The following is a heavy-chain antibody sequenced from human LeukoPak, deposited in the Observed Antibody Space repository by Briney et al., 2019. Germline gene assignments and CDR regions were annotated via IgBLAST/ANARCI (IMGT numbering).Heavy chain of an antibody. CDR2: ISGSGGST. CDR1: GFTFSSYA. D-gene: IGHD4-23*01. V-gene: IGHV3-23*01. J-gene: IGHJ4*02. CDR3: AKDHGGPVAPKSSYYFDY. Sequence: PGGSLRLSCAASGFTFSSYAMSWVRQAPGKGLEWVSAISGSGGSTYYADSVKGRFTISRDNSKNTLYLQMNSLRAEDTAVYYCAKDHGGPVAPKSSYYFDYWGQGTLVTVSS.